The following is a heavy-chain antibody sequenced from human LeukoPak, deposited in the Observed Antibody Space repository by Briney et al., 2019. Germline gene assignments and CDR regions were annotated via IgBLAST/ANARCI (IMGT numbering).Heavy chain of an antibody. CDR3: AKEGKKINYVDY. J-gene: IGHJ4*02. CDR1: GFTFSSYW. D-gene: IGHD3-16*01. CDR2: INSDGSST. Sequence: PGGSLRLSCAAPGFTFSSYWMHRVRQAPGKGLVWVSRINSDGSSTYYADSVKGRFTISRDNSKNTLYLQMNSLRAEDTAVYYCAKEGKKINYVDYWGQGTLVTVSS. V-gene: IGHV3-74*01.